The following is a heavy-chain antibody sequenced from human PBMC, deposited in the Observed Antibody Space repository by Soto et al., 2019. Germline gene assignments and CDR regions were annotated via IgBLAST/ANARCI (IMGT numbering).Heavy chain of an antibody. D-gene: IGHD6-6*01. J-gene: IGHJ6*04. CDR3: ATGLDPHIAARPVNV. Sequence: GGSLRLSCAASGFTFDDYAMHWVRQAPGKGLEWVSGISWNSGSIGYADSVKGRFTISRDNAKNSLYLQMNSLRAEDTALYYCATGLDPHIAARPVNVWGKGTTVTVSS. CDR1: GFTFDDYA. V-gene: IGHV3-9*01. CDR2: ISWNSGSI.